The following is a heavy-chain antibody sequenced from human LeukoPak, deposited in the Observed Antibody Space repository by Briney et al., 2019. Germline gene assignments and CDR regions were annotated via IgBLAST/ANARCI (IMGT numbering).Heavy chain of an antibody. CDR1: GGSISGYY. CDR2: IHYSGKA. Sequence: SETLSLTCTVSGGSISGYYWTWTRQPPGKGLEWIGQIHYSGKADYNPSLRSRITISVDTSKNQMFLKLSSLTAADTAVYYCARSGADYDMGVWGQGTTVTVSS. V-gene: IGHV4-59*01. D-gene: IGHD7-27*01. J-gene: IGHJ6*02. CDR3: ARSGADYDMGV.